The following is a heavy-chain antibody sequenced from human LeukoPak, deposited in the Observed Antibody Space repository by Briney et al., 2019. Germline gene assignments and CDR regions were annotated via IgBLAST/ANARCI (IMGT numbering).Heavy chain of an antibody. CDR1: GFTFSSYS. J-gene: IGHJ6*02. CDR3: ARDIALKGSSWHVPYYYGMDV. V-gene: IGHV3-48*02. D-gene: IGHD6-13*01. CDR2: ISSSSSTI. Sequence: GGSLRLSCAASGFTFSSYSMNWVRQAPGKGLEWVSYISSSSSTIYYADSVKGRFTISRDNAKNSLYLQMNSLRDEDTAVYYCARDIALKGSSWHVPYYYGMDVWGQGTTVTVSS.